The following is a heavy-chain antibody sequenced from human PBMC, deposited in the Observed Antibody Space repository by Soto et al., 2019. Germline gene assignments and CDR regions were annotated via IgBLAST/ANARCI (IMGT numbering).Heavy chain of an antibody. J-gene: IGHJ4*02. Sequence: GGSLRLSCAASGFTFNSYSMNWVRQAPGKGLEWVSSISSSSNYIYYADSMKGRFTIFRDNAKNSLYLQMNSLRAEDTGVYYCARDLVGATIWGQGTLVTVSS. D-gene: IGHD1-26*01. CDR1: GFTFNSYS. V-gene: IGHV3-21*01. CDR3: ARDLVGATI. CDR2: ISSSSNYI.